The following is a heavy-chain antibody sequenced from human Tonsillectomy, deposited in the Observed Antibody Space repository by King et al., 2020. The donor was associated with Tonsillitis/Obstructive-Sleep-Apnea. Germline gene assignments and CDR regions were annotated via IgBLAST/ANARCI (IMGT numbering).Heavy chain of an antibody. V-gene: IGHV4-61*01. CDR3: ARFGLGYCSVVSCYAAGYYYYYYMDV. CDR2: IYYSGTT. D-gene: IGHD2-15*01. J-gene: IGHJ6*03. Sequence: LQLQESGPGLVKPSETLSLTCTVSGGSVSDGTYYWSWIRQPPGKGLEWIGYIYYSGTTNYNPSLKSRLTISVDTSKNQFSLKLSSVTAADTAVYYCARFGLGYCSVVSCYAAGYYYYYYMDVWGKGTTVTVSS. CDR1: GGSVSDGTYY.